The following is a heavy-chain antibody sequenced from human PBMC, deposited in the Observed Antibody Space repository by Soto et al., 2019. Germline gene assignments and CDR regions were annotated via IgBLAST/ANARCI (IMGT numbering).Heavy chain of an antibody. D-gene: IGHD3-10*01. V-gene: IGHV4-39*01. CDR2: IYYSGST. CDR3: ARTLGSKRGYYYGMDV. CDR1: GGSISSSSYY. J-gene: IGHJ6*02. Sequence: TCTVSGGSISSSSYYWGWIRQPPGKGLEWIGSIYYSGSTYYNPSLKSRVTISVDTSKNQFSLKLSSVTAADTAVYYCARTLGSKRGYYYGMDVWGQGTTVTVS.